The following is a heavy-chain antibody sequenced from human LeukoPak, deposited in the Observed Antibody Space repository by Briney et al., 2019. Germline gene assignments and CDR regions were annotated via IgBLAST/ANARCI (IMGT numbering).Heavy chain of an antibody. J-gene: IGHJ3*02. CDR1: GYTLTELP. D-gene: IGHD1-1*01. CDR3: ATRTTGTTDVLYI. Sequence: GASVKVSCKVFGYTLTELPIHWVRQAPGKGLEWVGGSDPEDGETTYAQKFQGRVTMTEDTSTDTAYMEVSGLRSEDTAVYYCATRTTGTTDVLYIWGQGTMVTVSS. V-gene: IGHV1-24*01. CDR2: SDPEDGET.